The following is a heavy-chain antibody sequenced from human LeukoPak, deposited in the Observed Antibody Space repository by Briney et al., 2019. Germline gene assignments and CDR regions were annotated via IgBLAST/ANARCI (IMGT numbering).Heavy chain of an antibody. CDR2: INHSGST. CDR1: GGSFSGYY. D-gene: IGHD2-2*01. J-gene: IGHJ6*04. V-gene: IGHV4-34*01. Sequence: SETLSPTCAVYGGSFSGYYWSWIRQPPGKGLEWIGEINHSGSTNYDPSLKSRVTISVDTSKNQFSLKLSSVTAADTAVYYCARGELGYCSSTSCSQYYYYGMDVWGKGTTVTVSS. CDR3: ARGELGYCSSTSCSQYYYYGMDV.